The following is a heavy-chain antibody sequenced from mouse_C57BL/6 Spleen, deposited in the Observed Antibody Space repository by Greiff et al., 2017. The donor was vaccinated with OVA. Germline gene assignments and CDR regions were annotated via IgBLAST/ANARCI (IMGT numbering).Heavy chain of an antibody. CDR3: ARGLPHYYAMDY. J-gene: IGHJ4*01. D-gene: IGHD2-2*01. CDR2: IHPNSGST. V-gene: IGHV1-64*01. Sequence: QVQLQQPGAELVKPGASVKLSCKASGYTFTSYWMHWVKQRPGQGLEWIGMIHPNSGSTNYNEKFKSKATLTVDKSSSTAYMQLSSLTSEDSAVYYCARGLPHYYAMDYWGQGTSVTVSS. CDR1: GYTFTSYW.